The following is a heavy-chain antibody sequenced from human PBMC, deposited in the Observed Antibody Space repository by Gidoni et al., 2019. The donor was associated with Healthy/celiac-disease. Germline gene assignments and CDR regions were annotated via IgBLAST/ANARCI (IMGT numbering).Heavy chain of an antibody. Sequence: QLQLQESGPGLVKPSETLSLTCTVSGGAISSSSYYWGWIRQPPGKGLEWIGSIYYSGSTYYNPSLKSRVTISVDTSKNQFSLKLSSVTAADTAVYYCARRSSSWYDGWGQGTLVTVSS. D-gene: IGHD6-13*01. J-gene: IGHJ5*02. CDR1: GGAISSSSYY. V-gene: IGHV4-39*01. CDR3: ARRSSSWYDG. CDR2: IYYSGST.